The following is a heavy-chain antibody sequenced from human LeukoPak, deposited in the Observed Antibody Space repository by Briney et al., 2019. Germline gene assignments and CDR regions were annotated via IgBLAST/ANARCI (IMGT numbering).Heavy chain of an antibody. V-gene: IGHV3-23*01. J-gene: IGHJ6*04. CDR3: AKDRPTVVTFEV. D-gene: IGHD4-23*01. CDR1: GFTFNNYA. CDR2: IIGSGEKT. Sequence: GGSLRLSCAASGFTFNNYALTWVRQTPGKGLEWVSGIIGSGEKTYFADSVKGRFTISRDNSKNMLYLQMNSLRVEDTAVYFCAKDRPTVVTFEVWGKGTTVTVSS.